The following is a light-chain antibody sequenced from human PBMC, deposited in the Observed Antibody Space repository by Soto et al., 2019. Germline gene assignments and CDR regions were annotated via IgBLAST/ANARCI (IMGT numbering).Light chain of an antibody. CDR3: QSYDSSLSVSYV. V-gene: IGLV1-40*01. CDR2: GNK. Sequence: QSVLTQPPSVSGAPGQRVTISCTGSSCNIRAGYDVHWYQQRPGTAPKLLIYGNKNRPSGVPDRFSGSKSGTSASLAITGLQAEDEADYYCQSYDSSLSVSYVFGTGTKVTVL. CDR1: SCNIRAGYD. J-gene: IGLJ1*01.